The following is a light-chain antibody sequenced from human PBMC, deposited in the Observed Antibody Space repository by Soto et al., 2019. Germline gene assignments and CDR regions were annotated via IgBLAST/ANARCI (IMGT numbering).Light chain of an antibody. CDR2: ENN. V-gene: IGLV1-51*02. Sequence: QSVLTQPPSVSTAPGQKVTISCSGSSSNIEKNYISWYQHLPGTAPKLLISENNKRPSGIPDRFSGSKSGTSATLCITGLQTGDEADYYCGTWDSRLNAVVFGGGTKVTVL. J-gene: IGLJ3*02. CDR3: GTWDSRLNAVV. CDR1: SSNIEKNY.